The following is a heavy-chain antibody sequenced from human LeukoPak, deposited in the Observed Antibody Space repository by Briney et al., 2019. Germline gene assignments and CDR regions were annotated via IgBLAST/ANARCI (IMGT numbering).Heavy chain of an antibody. CDR3: ASRRTWGYTGLN. J-gene: IGHJ4*02. Sequence: AGGSLRLSCAASGFTFSDYYMSWIRQAPGKGLEWVSYISSSGSTIYYADSVKGRFTISRDNAKNSLYLQMNSLRAEDTAVYYCASRRTWGYTGLNWGQGTLVTVSS. D-gene: IGHD5-18*01. CDR2: ISSSGSTI. CDR1: GFTFSDYY. V-gene: IGHV3-11*04.